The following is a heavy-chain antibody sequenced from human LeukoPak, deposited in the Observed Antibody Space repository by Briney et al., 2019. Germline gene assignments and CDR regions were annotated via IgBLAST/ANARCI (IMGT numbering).Heavy chain of an antibody. CDR1: GASISNSFYY. Sequence: PSETLSLTCTVSGASISNSFYYWGWIRQPPGTGLEWIGHIRYSGSTYHNPSLKSRVTISVDTSKNQFSLKLSSVTAADTAVYYCARETYYYDSSGYLGAFDIWGQGTMVTVSS. CDR3: ARETYYYDSSGYLGAFDI. D-gene: IGHD3-22*01. J-gene: IGHJ3*02. CDR2: IRYSGST. V-gene: IGHV4-39*01.